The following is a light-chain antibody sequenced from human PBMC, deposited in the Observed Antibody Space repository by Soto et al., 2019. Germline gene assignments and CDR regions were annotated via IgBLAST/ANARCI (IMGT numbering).Light chain of an antibody. CDR2: AAS. V-gene: IGKV1-39*01. CDR1: QSISSY. Sequence: DIQMTQSPSSLSASVGDRVTITCRASQSISSYLNWYQQKPGKAPKLLIYAASSLQSGVPSRFSGSGSGKDFTLTISSLQPEEFATYYCQQSYSTPRTFGQGTKVEIK. J-gene: IGKJ1*01. CDR3: QQSYSTPRT.